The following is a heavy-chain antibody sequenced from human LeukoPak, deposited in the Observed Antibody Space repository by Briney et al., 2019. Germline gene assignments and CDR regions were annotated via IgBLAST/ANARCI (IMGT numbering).Heavy chain of an antibody. Sequence: GGSLRLSCAASGFTFSTYAMSWVRQTPGKGLEWVSAISGSGDTTYYAGSVKGRFTISRDNSKNTLYLQMNSLRAEDTAVYYCAKAQDIVVVVAATFDPWGQGTLVTVSS. CDR3: AKAQDIVVVVAATFDP. CDR1: GFTFSTYA. D-gene: IGHD2-15*01. V-gene: IGHV3-23*01. CDR2: ISGSGDTT. J-gene: IGHJ5*02.